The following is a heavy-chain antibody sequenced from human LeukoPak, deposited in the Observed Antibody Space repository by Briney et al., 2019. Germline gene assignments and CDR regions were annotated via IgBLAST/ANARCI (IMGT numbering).Heavy chain of an antibody. V-gene: IGHV3-69-1*01. Sequence: ETLSLTCSVSGGSINSYYWNWIRQSPGKGLEWVSSISSSSYIYYADSVKGRFTISRDNAKNSLYLQMNSLRAEDTAVYYCARDAPPLYSSGWRDVGFYDYWGQGTLVTVSS. J-gene: IGHJ4*02. CDR1: GGSINSYY. D-gene: IGHD6-19*01. CDR2: ISSSSYI. CDR3: ARDAPPLYSSGWRDVGFYDY.